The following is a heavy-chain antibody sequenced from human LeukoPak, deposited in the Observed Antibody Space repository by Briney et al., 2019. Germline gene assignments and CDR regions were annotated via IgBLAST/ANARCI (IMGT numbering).Heavy chain of an antibody. V-gene: IGHV1-18*01. CDR2: ISAYNGNT. D-gene: IGHD3-3*01. CDR3: ARDLILLRFLEWLSPHGYYYGMDV. Sequence: ASVKVSCKASGYTFTSYGISWVRQAPGQGLEWMGWISAYNGNTNYAQKLQDRVTMTTDTSTSTAYMELRSLRSDDTAVYYCARDLILLRFLEWLSPHGYYYGMDVWGQGTTVTVSS. CDR1: GYTFTSYG. J-gene: IGHJ6*02.